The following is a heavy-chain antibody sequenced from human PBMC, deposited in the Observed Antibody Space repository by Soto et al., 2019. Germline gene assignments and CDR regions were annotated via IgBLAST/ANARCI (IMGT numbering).Heavy chain of an antibody. J-gene: IGHJ6*02. Sequence: GASVKVSCKASGYTFTGYYMHWVRQAPGQGLEWMGWINPNSGGTNYAQKFQGRVTMTRDTSISTAYMELSRLRSDDKAVYYCATQSVLLWFGELRDYYYGMDVWGQGTTVTVSS. V-gene: IGHV1-2*02. CDR3: ATQSVLLWFGELRDYYYGMDV. CDR2: INPNSGGT. CDR1: GYTFTGYY. D-gene: IGHD3-10*01.